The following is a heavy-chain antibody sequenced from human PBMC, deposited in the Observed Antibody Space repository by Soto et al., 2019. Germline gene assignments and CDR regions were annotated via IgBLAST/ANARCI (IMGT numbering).Heavy chain of an antibody. Sequence: SETLSLTCTVSGGSSSSSSYYWGWIRQPPGKGLEWIGSIYYSGSTYYNPSLKSRVTISVDTSKNQFSLKLSSVTAADTAVYYCARHPVRQEWLVSYFDYWGQGTLVTVSS. CDR1: GGSSSSSSYY. J-gene: IGHJ4*02. D-gene: IGHD6-19*01. V-gene: IGHV4-39*01. CDR3: ARHPVRQEWLVSYFDY. CDR2: IYYSGST.